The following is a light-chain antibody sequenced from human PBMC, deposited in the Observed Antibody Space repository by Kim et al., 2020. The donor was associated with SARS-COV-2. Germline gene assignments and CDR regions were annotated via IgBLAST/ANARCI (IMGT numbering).Light chain of an antibody. V-gene: IGLV2-14*03. CDR2: DVS. J-gene: IGLJ3*02. Sequence: GQSITISCTGTSSDVGGYKYVSWYQQHPGKAPKLMIYDVSNRPSGVSNRFSGSKSGNTASLTISRLQAEDEADYYCSSYTSSTTRVFGGGTQLTVL. CDR1: SSDVGGYKY. CDR3: SSYTSSTTRV.